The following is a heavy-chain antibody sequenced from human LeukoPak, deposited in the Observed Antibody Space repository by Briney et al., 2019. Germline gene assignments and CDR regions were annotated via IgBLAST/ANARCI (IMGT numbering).Heavy chain of an antibody. J-gene: IGHJ6*03. D-gene: IGHD6-13*01. Sequence: SETLSLTCTVSGRSISSGSYFWNWIRQPAGKGLEWIGRVYTSGSTSYNPSLKSRVTISMDPSKNQFSLRLTSVTAADTAVYYCARRSTSSWNYMDVWGKGTTVTVSS. CDR3: ARRSTSSWNYMDV. CDR1: GRSISSGSYF. V-gene: IGHV4-61*02. CDR2: VYTSGST.